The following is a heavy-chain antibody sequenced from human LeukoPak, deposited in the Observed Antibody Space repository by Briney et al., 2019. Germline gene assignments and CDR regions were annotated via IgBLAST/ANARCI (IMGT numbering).Heavy chain of an antibody. J-gene: IGHJ6*04. D-gene: IGHD6-13*01. CDR2: ISNSGST. CDR1: GGSISYYY. V-gene: IGHV4-59*01. Sequence: SETLSLTCTVSGGSISYYYRSWIRQPPGKGLEWIGYISNSGSTNHNPSLKSRVTISLDTSKTQFSLRLSSVTAADTAVYYCARDSRSSSWPYYYGIDVWGKGTTVTVSS. CDR3: ARDSRSSSWPYYYGIDV.